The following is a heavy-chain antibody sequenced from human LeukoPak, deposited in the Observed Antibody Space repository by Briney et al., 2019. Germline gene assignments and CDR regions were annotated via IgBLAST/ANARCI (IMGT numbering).Heavy chain of an antibody. D-gene: IGHD5-24*01. Sequence: GGSLRLSCAASGFTFSSNWMSWVRQAPGKGLQWVANIKEDGSAKYYADSLKGRFTISRDNAENSLYLQMNSLRVEDTAVYFCARDRGWLQFDYWGQGTLVTVSS. CDR1: GFTFSSNW. J-gene: IGHJ4*02. V-gene: IGHV3-7*05. CDR2: IKEDGSAK. CDR3: ARDRGWLQFDY.